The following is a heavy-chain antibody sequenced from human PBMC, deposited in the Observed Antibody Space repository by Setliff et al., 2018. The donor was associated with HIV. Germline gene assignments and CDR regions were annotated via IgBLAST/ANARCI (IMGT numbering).Heavy chain of an antibody. CDR2: IYSSGSI. CDR1: GGSIDGYY. J-gene: IGHJ3*02. Sequence: SETLSLTCSVSGGSIDGYYWSWIRQPAGKGLEWIGRIYSSGSINYNPSLTSRLTISVDTSKNHFSLKLRSVTAADTAIYYCARVVVLPASIAGSFAFDIWGRGTLVTVS. CDR3: ARVVVLPASIAGSFAFDI. D-gene: IGHD2-2*01. V-gene: IGHV4-4*07.